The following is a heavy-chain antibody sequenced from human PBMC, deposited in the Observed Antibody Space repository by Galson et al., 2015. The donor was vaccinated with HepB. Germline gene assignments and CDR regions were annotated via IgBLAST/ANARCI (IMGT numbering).Heavy chain of an antibody. J-gene: IGHJ4*02. Sequence: SLRLSCAASGFTFSSHEMNWVRQAPGKGLEWISYISSSYSTTHYADSVKGRFTISRDNAKNSLYLHMNSLRAEDTAVYYCAREPGTSLHYFDYWGQGTLVTVSS. CDR2: ISSSYSTT. V-gene: IGHV3-48*03. D-gene: IGHD2-8*01. CDR1: GFTFSSHE. CDR3: AREPGTSLHYFDY.